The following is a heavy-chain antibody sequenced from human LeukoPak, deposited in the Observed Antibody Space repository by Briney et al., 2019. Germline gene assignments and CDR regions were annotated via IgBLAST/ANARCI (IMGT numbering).Heavy chain of an antibody. D-gene: IGHD5-18*01. CDR3: ASGGYSYGYRYMDV. J-gene: IGHJ6*03. V-gene: IGHV1-8*03. Sequence: ASVKVSCKASGYTFTSYAMNWVRQATGQGLEWMGWMNPNSGNTGYAQKFQGRVTITRNTSISTAYMELSSLRSEDTAVYYCASGGYSYGYRYMDVWGKGTTVTVSS. CDR1: GYTFTSYA. CDR2: MNPNSGNT.